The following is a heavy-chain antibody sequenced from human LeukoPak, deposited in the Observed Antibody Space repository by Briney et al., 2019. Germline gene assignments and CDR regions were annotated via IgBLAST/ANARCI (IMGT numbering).Heavy chain of an antibody. CDR3: ARGSLLGYFDY. CDR2: IYYSGST. V-gene: IGHV4-59*06. J-gene: IGHJ4*02. CDR1: GGSISSFY. D-gene: IGHD3-10*01. Sequence: SETLSLTCSVSGGSISSFYCSWIRQPPGKGLEWIGYIYYSGSTYYNPSLKSRVTISVDTSKNQFSLKLSSVTAADTAVYYCARGSLLGYFDYWGQGTLVTVSS.